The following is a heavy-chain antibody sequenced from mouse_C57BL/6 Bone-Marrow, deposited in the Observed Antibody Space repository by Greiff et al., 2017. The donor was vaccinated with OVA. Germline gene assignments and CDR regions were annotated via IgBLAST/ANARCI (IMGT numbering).Heavy chain of an antibody. CDR2: FYPGSGSI. CDR3: ARHEDEDYDYDGAWFAY. D-gene: IGHD2-4*01. Sequence: QVQLQQSGAELVKPGASVKLSCKASGYTFTEYTIHWVKQRSGQGLEWIGWFYPGSGSIKYNEKFKDKATLTADKSSSTVYMELSRLTSEASAVYFFARHEDEDYDYDGAWFAYWGQGTLVTVSA. CDR1: GYTFTEYT. V-gene: IGHV1-62-2*01. J-gene: IGHJ3*01.